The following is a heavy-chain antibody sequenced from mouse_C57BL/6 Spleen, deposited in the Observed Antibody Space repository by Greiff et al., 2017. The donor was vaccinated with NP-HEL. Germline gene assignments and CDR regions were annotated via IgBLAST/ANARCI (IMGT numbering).Heavy chain of an antibody. Sequence: EVQLQQSGPVLVKPGASVKMSCKASGYTFTDYYMNWVKQSHGKSLEWIGVINPYNGGTSYNQKFKGKATLTVDKSSSTAYMELNSLTSEDSAVYYCARSSYDYDDAMDYWGQGTSVTVSS. D-gene: IGHD2-4*01. CDR1: GYTFTDYY. J-gene: IGHJ4*01. CDR2: INPYNGGT. V-gene: IGHV1-19*01. CDR3: ARSSYDYDDAMDY.